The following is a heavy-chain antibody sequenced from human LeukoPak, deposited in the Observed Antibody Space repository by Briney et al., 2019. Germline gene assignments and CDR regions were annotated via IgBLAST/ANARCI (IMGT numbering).Heavy chain of an antibody. CDR1: GGSISSYY. J-gene: IGHJ4*02. Sequence: ASETLSPTCTVSGGSISSYYWSWIRQPPGKGLEWIGYIYYSGSTNYNPSLKSRVTISVDTSKNQFSLKLSSVTAADTAVYYCASSPQEVRGAMDYWGQGTLVTVSS. CDR3: ASSPQEVRGAMDY. V-gene: IGHV4-59*01. D-gene: IGHD3-10*01. CDR2: IYYSGST.